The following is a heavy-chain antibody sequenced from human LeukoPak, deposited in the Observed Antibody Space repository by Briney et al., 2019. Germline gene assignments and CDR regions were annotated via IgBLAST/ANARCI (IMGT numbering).Heavy chain of an antibody. V-gene: IGHV3-21*01. CDR3: AREHYFYHMDG. CDR2: ITSGSSYI. J-gene: IGHJ6*03. CDR1: GFTFSSYN. Sequence: GGSLRLSCAASGFTFSSYNMNWVRQAPGKGLEWVSSITSGSSYIYYADSVKGRFTISRDNAENSLYLQMNSLRVEDTAVYYCAREHYFYHMDGWGEGTTVTVSS.